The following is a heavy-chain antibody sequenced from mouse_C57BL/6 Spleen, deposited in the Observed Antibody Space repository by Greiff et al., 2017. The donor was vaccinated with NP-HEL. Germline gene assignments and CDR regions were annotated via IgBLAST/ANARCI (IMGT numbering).Heavy chain of an antibody. CDR3: ANSGAMDY. D-gene: IGHD3-1*01. Sequence: VQLQQSGAELVMPGASVKLSCKASGYTFTSYWMHWVKQRPGQGLEWIGEIDPSDSYTNYNQKFKGKSTLTVDKSSSTAYMQLSSLTSEDSAVYYGANSGAMDYWGQGTSVTVSS. CDR1: GYTFTSYW. V-gene: IGHV1-69*01. J-gene: IGHJ4*01. CDR2: IDPSDSYT.